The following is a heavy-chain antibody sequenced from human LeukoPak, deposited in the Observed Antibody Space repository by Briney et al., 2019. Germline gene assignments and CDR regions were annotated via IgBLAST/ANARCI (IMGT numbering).Heavy chain of an antibody. Sequence: ASGNLSCKASGYTFTSYGIRWVRQAPGQGLEWMGWISAYHGNTNYTKKIHGRVTMTTDTSTNTDYMELRSLKSDDTAVYYCARLGTDCSGGSCYWGQGTMLTPSS. CDR2: ISAYHGNT. CDR3: ARLGTDCSGGSCY. V-gene: IGHV1-18*01. D-gene: IGHD2-15*01. CDR1: GYTFTSYG. J-gene: IGHJ4*02.